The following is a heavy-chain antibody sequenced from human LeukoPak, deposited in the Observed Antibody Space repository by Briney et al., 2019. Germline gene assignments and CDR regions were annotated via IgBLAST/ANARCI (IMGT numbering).Heavy chain of an antibody. CDR1: GFSFNDYG. Sequence: GGSLRLSCAASGFSFNDYGINWVRRAPGKGLEWLSHTNSNGAVISYADSVKGRFTVSRDTAKSSLYLQMNGLRVEDTAIYFCARDPDGDYDFDYWGQGILVTVSS. CDR2: TNSNGAVI. J-gene: IGHJ4*02. CDR3: ARDPDGDYDFDY. V-gene: IGHV3-48*01. D-gene: IGHD4-17*01.